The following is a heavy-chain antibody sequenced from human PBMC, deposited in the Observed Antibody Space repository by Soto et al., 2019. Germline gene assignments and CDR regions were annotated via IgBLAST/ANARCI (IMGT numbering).Heavy chain of an antibody. V-gene: IGHV3-23*01. CDR1: GFTFSSYA. Sequence: PGGSLRLSCAASGFTFSSYAMSWVRQAPGKGLEWVSAISGSGGSTYYADSVKGRFTISRDNSKNTLYLQMNSLRAEDTAVYYCAKGGGITMIVVVISDAFDIWGQGTMVTVS. J-gene: IGHJ3*02. CDR2: ISGSGGST. D-gene: IGHD3-22*01. CDR3: AKGGGITMIVVVISDAFDI.